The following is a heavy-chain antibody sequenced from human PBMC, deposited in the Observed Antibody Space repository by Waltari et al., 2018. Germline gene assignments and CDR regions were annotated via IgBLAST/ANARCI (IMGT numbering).Heavy chain of an antibody. J-gene: IGHJ2*01. CDR3: ARVSRIAAAGKLTVLHWYFDL. V-gene: IGHV4-59*01. Sequence: QVQLQESGPGLVKPSETLSLTCTVPGGSISSYYWNWIRKPPGKGREWIGYIYYSGSTNSDPPLTIRVTISVATSKTQCSLTLSSVTAADTAVYYCARVSRIAAAGKLTVLHWYFDLWGRGTLVTVSS. CDR2: IYYSGST. D-gene: IGHD6-13*01. CDR1: GGSISSYY.